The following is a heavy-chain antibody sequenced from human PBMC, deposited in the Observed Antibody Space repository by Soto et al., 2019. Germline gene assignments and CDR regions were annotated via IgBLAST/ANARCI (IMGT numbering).Heavy chain of an antibody. V-gene: IGHV3-21*01. CDR1: VTSLDSYR. CDR3: ARRLLYPCGETYRSSPFDL. Sequence: RSLRLSFIASVTSLDSYRMTWFRKAPGKGLEWVSSISSGGRFIYYADSVKGRFTISRDNAKNSLFLQMNSLRVDDTALYYWARRLLYPCGETYRSSPFDLWGQGTPVTVSS. J-gene: IGHJ5*02. CDR2: ISSGGRFI. D-gene: IGHD6-6*01.